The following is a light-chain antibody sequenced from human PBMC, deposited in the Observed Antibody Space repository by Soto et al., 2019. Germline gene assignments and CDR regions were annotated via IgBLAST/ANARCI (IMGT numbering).Light chain of an antibody. CDR1: QDISSW. V-gene: IGKV1-12*01. CDR2: AAS. CDR3: QQANSFPLT. Sequence: DIQMTQSPSFVSASVGDRVTITCRASQDISSWLAWYQQKPGKAPELLIYAASSLQSGVPSRFSGSTSGTDFTLSISSLQPEDFATYYCQQANSFPLTFGGGTKVEIK. J-gene: IGKJ4*01.